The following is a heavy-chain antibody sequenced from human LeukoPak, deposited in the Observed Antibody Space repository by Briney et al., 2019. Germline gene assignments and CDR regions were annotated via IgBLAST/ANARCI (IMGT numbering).Heavy chain of an antibody. D-gene: IGHD3-22*01. CDR2: IKQRGST. V-gene: IGHV4-34*01. J-gene: IGHJ4*02. Sequence: SETLSLTCAVYSESFCGYFWTSVHQPPAMGLEWIGEIKQRGSTNYNPSLKSRVNMSVATSKNQFSLRLSSVTAADTAVYYCARGSIYYGDSSVYFDYWAQGTLVTVSS. CDR3: ARGSIYYGDSSVYFDY. CDR1: SESFCGYF.